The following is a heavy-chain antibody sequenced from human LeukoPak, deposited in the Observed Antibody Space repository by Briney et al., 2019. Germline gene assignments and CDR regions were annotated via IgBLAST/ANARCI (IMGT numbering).Heavy chain of an antibody. CDR1: GFTFSSYS. Sequence: GGSLRLSCAASGFTFSSYSMNWVRQAPGKGLEWVSSISASAAMTYYADSVRGRFTVSRDNSNNRLYLQMSGLTAADTAVYYCAKDRSIGTYYTFDHWGQGTLVTVSS. CDR2: ISASAAMT. J-gene: IGHJ4*02. D-gene: IGHD1-26*01. V-gene: IGHV3-23*01. CDR3: AKDRSIGTYYTFDH.